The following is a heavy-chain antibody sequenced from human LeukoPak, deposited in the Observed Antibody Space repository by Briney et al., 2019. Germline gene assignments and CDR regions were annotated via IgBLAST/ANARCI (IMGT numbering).Heavy chain of an antibody. V-gene: IGHV1-2*06. CDR2: INPNIPNTDDT. CDR3: ARDLPSTSNWVLDY. D-gene: IGHD7-27*01. Sequence: ASVKVSCKASGYTFIDYYIPWVRQSPGQGLEWMGRINPNIPNTDDTDYAQNFQGRVTMTRDASISTAFMELSRLTSDDTAVYYCARDLPSTSNWVLDYWGQGTLVTVSS. CDR1: GYTFIDYY. J-gene: IGHJ4*02.